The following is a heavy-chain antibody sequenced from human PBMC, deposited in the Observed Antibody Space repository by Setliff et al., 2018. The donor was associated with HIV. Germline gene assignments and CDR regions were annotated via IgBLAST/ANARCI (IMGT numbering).Heavy chain of an antibody. D-gene: IGHD6-19*01. V-gene: IGHV4-59*11. J-gene: IGHJ4*02. CDR2: ISYSGSANYYSGTT. CDR1: GGSISSHY. Sequence: ETLSLTCTVSGGSISSHYWNWIRRSPGKGLEWIGYISYSGSANYYSGTTKYNPSLKSRVTISVDTSKNQFSLRLSPVTAADTAVYYCARGFPSGYLDYWGQGTLVTVSS. CDR3: ARGFPSGYLDY.